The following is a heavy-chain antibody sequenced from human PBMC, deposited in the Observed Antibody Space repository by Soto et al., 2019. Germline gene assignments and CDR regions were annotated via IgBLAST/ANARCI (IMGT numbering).Heavy chain of an antibody. J-gene: IGHJ6*03. D-gene: IGHD6-13*01. V-gene: IGHV6-1*01. CDR2: TYYRSKWYN. Sequence: SQTLSLTCAISGDSVSSNSAAWNWIRQSPSRGLEWLGRTYYRSKWYNDYAVSVKSRITINPDASKNQFSLQLNSVTPEDTAVYYCARSPGSYSSSWFYYYYYMDVWGKGTTVTSP. CDR3: ARSPGSYSSSWFYYYYYMDV. CDR1: GDSVSSNSAA.